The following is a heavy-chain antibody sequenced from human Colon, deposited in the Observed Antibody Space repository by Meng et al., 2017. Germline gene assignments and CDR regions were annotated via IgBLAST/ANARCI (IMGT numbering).Heavy chain of an antibody. Sequence: QVHLAQSGAEVKKPGASVKLSCKASGNTFTSNTIHWVRQAPGQRPEWMGWINAGSGNTKYSLKFQNRVTLTRDTSASTAYLEVKSLTSRDTAVYYCVRDPTGGSFHYFDSWGQGALVTVSS. CDR1: GNTFTSNT. V-gene: IGHV1-3*01. J-gene: IGHJ4*02. CDR2: INAGSGNT. CDR3: VRDPTGGSFHYFDS. D-gene: IGHD1-14*01.